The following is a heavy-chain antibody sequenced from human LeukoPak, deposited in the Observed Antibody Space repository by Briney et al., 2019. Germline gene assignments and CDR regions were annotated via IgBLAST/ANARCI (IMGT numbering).Heavy chain of an antibody. J-gene: IGHJ4*02. V-gene: IGHV4-30-2*01. CDR1: GGSISSGGYS. CDR3: ASAGYNYGFDY. CDR2: IYHSGST. D-gene: IGHD5-18*01. Sequence: PSQTLSLNCAVSGGSISSGGYSWNWIRQPPGKGLEWIGYIYHSGSTYYNPSLKSRVTISVDRSKNQFSLKLSSVTAADTAVYYCASAGYNYGFDYWGQGTLVTVSS.